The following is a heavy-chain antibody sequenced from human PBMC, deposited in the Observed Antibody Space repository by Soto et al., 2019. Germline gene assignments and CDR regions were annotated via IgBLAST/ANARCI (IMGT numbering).Heavy chain of an antibody. Sequence: SETLSLTCTVSGGSISSSSYYWGWIRQPPGKGLEWIGSIYYSGSTYYNPSLKSRVTISVDTSKNQFSLKLSSATAADTAVYYCARHFEYYDILTGYYNYGMDVWGQGTTVTVSS. CDR1: GGSISSSSYY. D-gene: IGHD3-9*01. J-gene: IGHJ6*02. CDR2: IYYSGST. CDR3: ARHFEYYDILTGYYNYGMDV. V-gene: IGHV4-39*01.